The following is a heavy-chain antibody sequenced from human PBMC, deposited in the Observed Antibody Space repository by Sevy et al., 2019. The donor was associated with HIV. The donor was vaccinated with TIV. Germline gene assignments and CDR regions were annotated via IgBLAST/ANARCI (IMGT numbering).Heavy chain of an antibody. CDR2: IYTRGSP. CDR3: ARDKRFLNDAFDV. V-gene: IGHV4-61*02. J-gene: IGHJ3*01. D-gene: IGHD3-10*01. CDR1: GDSIRSGSYY. Sequence: SQTLSLTCTVSGDSIRSGSYYWSWFRQPAGKGLEWIGRIYTRGSPKYNPSLESRVTISADTSKNQFSLELSSVTAADTAMYYCARDKRFLNDAFDVWGQGTMVTVSS.